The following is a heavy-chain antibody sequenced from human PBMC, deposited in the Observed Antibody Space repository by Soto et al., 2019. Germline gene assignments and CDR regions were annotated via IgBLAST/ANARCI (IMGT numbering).Heavy chain of an antibody. J-gene: IGHJ4*02. Sequence: PGGSLRLSCAASGFTFSSYAMSWVRQAPGKGLEWVSAISGSGGSTYYADSVKGRFTISRDNSKNTLYLQMNSLRAEDTAVYYCAGTDALYSGYDSYDYWGQGTLVTVSS. V-gene: IGHV3-23*01. CDR3: AGTDALYSGYDSYDY. CDR2: ISGSGGST. D-gene: IGHD5-12*01. CDR1: GFTFSSYA.